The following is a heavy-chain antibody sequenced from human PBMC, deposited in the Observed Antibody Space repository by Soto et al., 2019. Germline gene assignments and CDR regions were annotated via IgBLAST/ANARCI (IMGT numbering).Heavy chain of an antibody. CDR3: ARVQMYGDYREYFQH. CDR1: GFTVSSNY. D-gene: IGHD4-17*01. Sequence: GGSLRLSCAASGFTVSSNYMSWVRQAPGKGLEWVSVIYSGGSTYYADSVKGRFTVSRDNSKNTLYLQMNSLRAEDTAVYYCARVQMYGDYREYFQHWGQGTLVTVSS. J-gene: IGHJ1*01. CDR2: IYSGGST. V-gene: IGHV3-66*01.